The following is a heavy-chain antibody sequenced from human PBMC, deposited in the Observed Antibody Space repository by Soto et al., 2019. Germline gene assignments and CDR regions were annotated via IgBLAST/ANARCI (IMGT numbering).Heavy chain of an antibody. CDR1: GGSLRRSGYY. D-gene: IGHD3-22*01. J-gene: IGHJ4*02. Sequence: TPQTLLLTYSVSGGSLRRSGYYCTWIRQHPGKGLEWIGYVYYSGSTYYNPSLKSRVTISVDTYRNQFSLNLRSVTAADTAVDYCAIHRGGYNHVDHWGQGTLLTGS. CDR3: AIHRGGYNHVDH. V-gene: IGHV4-31*03. CDR2: VYYSGST.